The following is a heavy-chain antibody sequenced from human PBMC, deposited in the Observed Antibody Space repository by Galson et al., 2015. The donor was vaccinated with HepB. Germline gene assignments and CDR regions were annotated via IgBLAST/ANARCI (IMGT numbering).Heavy chain of an antibody. V-gene: IGHV1-8*01. J-gene: IGHJ6*02. CDR3: ARLRGQAGDYYYYGMDV. D-gene: IGHD3-16*01. CDR2: MNPNSGNT. Sequence: VKVSCKASGYTFTSYDINWVRQATGQGLEWMGWMNPNSGNTGYAQKFQGRVTMTRNTSISTAYMELSSLRSEDTAVYYCARLRGQAGDYYYYGMDVWGQGTTVTVSS. CDR1: GYTFTSYD.